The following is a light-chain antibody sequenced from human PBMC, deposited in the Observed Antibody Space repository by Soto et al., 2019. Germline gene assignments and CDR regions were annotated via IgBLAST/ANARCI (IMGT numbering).Light chain of an antibody. CDR1: QSVSNTY. CDR2: DAS. V-gene: IGKV3-20*01. J-gene: IGKJ3*01. CDR3: QHYGRSPGLFT. Sequence: EIVLTQSPGTLSLSPGERATLSCRASQSVSNTYLAWYQQKPGQAPRLLIYDASSRATGIPDRFSGSGSGIDCTLTISRLEPEDFAVCYCQHYGRSPGLFTFGPGTKVDIK.